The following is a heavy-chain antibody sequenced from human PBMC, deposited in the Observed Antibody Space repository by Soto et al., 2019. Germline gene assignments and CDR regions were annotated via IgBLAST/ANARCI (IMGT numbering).Heavy chain of an antibody. CDR3: AKDRKGRDFWSGSAFYKSYYFDY. CDR2: ISGSGGST. Sequence: PGGSLRLSCAASGFTFSSYAMSWVRQAPGKGLEWVSAISGSGGSTYYADSVKGRFTISRDNSKNTLYLQMNSLRAEDTAVYYCAKDRKGRDFWSGSAFYKSYYFDYWGQGTLVTV. J-gene: IGHJ4*02. D-gene: IGHD3-3*01. V-gene: IGHV3-23*01. CDR1: GFTFSSYA.